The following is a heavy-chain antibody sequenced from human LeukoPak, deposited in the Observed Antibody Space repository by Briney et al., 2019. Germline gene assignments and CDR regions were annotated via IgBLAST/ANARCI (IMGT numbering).Heavy chain of an antibody. J-gene: IGHJ4*02. CDR3: ARSNNVFFAGDH. V-gene: IGHV1-69*13. CDR1: GDTFSSYA. D-gene: IGHD1/OR15-1a*01. CDR2: IIPMSGTT. Sequence: SVKVSCKASGDTFSSYAFSWVRQAPGQGLEWMGAIIPMSGTTHYAQNFQGRVTITSDESTRTVYLEVTSLRSEDTALYYCARSNNVFFAGDHWGQGTLVTVST.